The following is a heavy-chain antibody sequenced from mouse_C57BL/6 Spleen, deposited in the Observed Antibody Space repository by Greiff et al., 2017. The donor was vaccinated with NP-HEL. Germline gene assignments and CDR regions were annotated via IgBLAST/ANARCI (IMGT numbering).Heavy chain of an antibody. D-gene: IGHD1-1*01. CDR3: TQYGSSPWFAY. J-gene: IGHJ3*01. CDR1: GYTFTDYE. CDR2: IDPETGGT. V-gene: IGHV1-15*01. Sequence: VQRVESGAELVRPGASVTLSCKASGYTFTDYEMHWVKQTPVHGLEWIGAIDPETGGTAYNQKFKGKAILTADKSSSTAYMELRSLTSEDSAVYYCTQYGSSPWFAYWGQGTLVTVSA.